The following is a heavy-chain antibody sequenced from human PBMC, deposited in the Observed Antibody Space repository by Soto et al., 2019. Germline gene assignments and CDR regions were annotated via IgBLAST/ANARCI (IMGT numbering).Heavy chain of an antibody. V-gene: IGHV1-2*02. D-gene: IGHD3-3*01. CDR1: GYTFTGYY. CDR2: INPNSGGT. J-gene: IGHJ5*02. Sequence: GASVKVSCKASGYTFTGYYMHWVRQAPGQGLEWMGWINPNSGGTNYAQKFQGRVTMTRDTSISTAYMELSRLRSDDTAAYYCAREITIFGVGDWFDPCGQRTLVTVSS. CDR3: AREITIFGVGDWFDP.